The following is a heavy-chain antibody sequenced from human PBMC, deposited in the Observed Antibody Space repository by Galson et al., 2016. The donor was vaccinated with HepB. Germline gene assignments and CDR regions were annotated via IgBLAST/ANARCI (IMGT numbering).Heavy chain of an antibody. J-gene: IGHJ6*04. D-gene: IGHD6-6*01. CDR3: ARDGDNEYSSSFGDYYYGMDV. Sequence: SLRLSCAASGFAFSDYYMSWIRQAPGKGLEWVSYISSSGSTIHYADSVKGRFTISRDNAKNSLYLQMNSLRAEDTAAYYCARDGDNEYSSSFGDYYYGMDVWGKGTTVTVSS. V-gene: IGHV3-11*01. CDR1: GFAFSDYY. CDR2: ISSSGSTI.